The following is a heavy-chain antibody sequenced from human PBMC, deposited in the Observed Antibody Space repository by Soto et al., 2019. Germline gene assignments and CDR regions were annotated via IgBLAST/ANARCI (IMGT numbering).Heavy chain of an antibody. CDR3: ARDRDTMVRGDWAEFDI. J-gene: IGHJ3*02. V-gene: IGHV4-59*01. CDR1: GGSISSYY. CDR2: IYYSGST. D-gene: IGHD3-10*01. Sequence: QVQLQESGPGLVKPSETLSLTCTVSGGSISSYYWSWSQQPPGKGLEWIGYIYYSGSTNYNPSLKSRVTISVDTSKNQFSLKLSSVIAADTAVYYCARDRDTMVRGDWAEFDIWGQGTMVTVSS.